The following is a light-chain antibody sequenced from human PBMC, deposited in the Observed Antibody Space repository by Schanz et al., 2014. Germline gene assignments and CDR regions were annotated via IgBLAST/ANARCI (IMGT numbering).Light chain of an antibody. Sequence: QSALTQPASMSGSPGQSITISCTGTSSDVGRDNFVSWYQQHPGKAPTLLIFEVNKRPSGVSNRFSGSKSGNTASLTISGLQAEDEADYYCCSYAGSSTWVFGGGTKLTVL. CDR3: CSYAGSSTWV. J-gene: IGLJ3*02. CDR1: SSDVGRDNF. V-gene: IGLV2-23*02. CDR2: EVN.